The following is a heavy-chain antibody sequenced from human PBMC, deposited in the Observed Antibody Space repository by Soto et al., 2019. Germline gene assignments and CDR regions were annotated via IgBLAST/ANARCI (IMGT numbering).Heavy chain of an antibody. CDR2: ISAGGEST. Sequence: GGSLRLSCAVSGFTFSSYAMSWVRQAPGKGLEWVSTISAGGESTYYADSVKGRFTISRDNSKNTLYLQMSGLGAADTAVYSCARDAAYSTTWYHVYWGQGALVTVSS. D-gene: IGHD6-13*01. J-gene: IGHJ4*02. CDR1: GFTFSSYA. CDR3: ARDAAYSTTWYHVY. V-gene: IGHV3-23*01.